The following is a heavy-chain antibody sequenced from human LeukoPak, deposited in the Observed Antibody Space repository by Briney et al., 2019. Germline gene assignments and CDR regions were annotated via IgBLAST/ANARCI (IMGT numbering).Heavy chain of an antibody. J-gene: IGHJ5*02. V-gene: IGHV1-18*01. CDR3: ARKVNGWYYDDSPPNNWFDP. Sequence: GASVKVSCKASGYTFTSYGISWVRQAPGQGLEWMGWISAYNGNTNYAQKLQGRVTMTTDTSTSTAYMELRSLRSDDTAVYYCARKVNGWYYDDSPPNNWFDPWGQGTLVTVSS. CDR1: GYTFTSYG. D-gene: IGHD3-22*01. CDR2: ISAYNGNT.